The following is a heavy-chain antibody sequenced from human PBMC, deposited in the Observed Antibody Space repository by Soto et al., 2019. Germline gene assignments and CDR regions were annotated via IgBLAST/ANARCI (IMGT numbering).Heavy chain of an antibody. CDR2: ISYDGSNK. Sequence: GGSLRLSCAASGFTFSSYGMHWVRQAPGKGLEWVAVISYDGSNKYYADSVKGRFTISRDNSKNTLYLQMNSLRAEDTAVYYCAKVPRRITIFGVVKGDYYMDVWGKGTTVTVSS. J-gene: IGHJ6*03. D-gene: IGHD3-3*01. CDR3: AKVPRRITIFGVVKGDYYMDV. V-gene: IGHV3-30*18. CDR1: GFTFSSYG.